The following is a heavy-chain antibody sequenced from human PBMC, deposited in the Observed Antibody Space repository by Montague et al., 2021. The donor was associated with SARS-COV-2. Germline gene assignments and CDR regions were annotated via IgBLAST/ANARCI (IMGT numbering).Heavy chain of an antibody. V-gene: IGHV4-59*13. J-gene: IGHJ6*02. Sequence: SETLSLTCTVSGASISGYYWNWIRQPPGKGLEWIGYIYSSGSTNYNPSLKSRVTMSVDTSKNQLSLNLSSVTAADTAVYYCARGSLVASYYYYGVDVWGQGTTVTVAS. CDR3: ARGSLVASYYYYGVDV. CDR1: GASISGYY. CDR2: IYSSGST. D-gene: IGHD2-2*01.